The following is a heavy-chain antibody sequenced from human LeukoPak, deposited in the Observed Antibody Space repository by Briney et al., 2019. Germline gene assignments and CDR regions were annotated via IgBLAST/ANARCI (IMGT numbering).Heavy chain of an antibody. CDR3: SGQTSSGSYYNENNWFDP. V-gene: IGHV4-39*01. J-gene: IGHJ5*02. Sequence: PSETLSLTCTVSGGSISSSSYYWGWIRQPPGKGLEWIGSIYYSGSTYYNPSLKSRVTISVDTSKNQFSLKLSSVTAADTAVYYCSGQTSSGSYYNENNWFDPWGQGTLVTVSS. D-gene: IGHD3-10*01. CDR2: IYYSGST. CDR1: GGSISSSSYY.